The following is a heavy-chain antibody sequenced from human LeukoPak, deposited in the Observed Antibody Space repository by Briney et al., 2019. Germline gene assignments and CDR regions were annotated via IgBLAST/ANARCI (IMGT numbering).Heavy chain of an antibody. Sequence: SETLSLTCTVSGGSISTYYWNWIRQPPGKGLEWIGYIYYSGRTNYNPSLKSRVSISIDTSKNQFSLKLSSVTAADTAVYYCASVGDGLYYYYYYMDVWGKGTTVTVSS. V-gene: IGHV4-59*01. CDR1: GGSISTYY. D-gene: IGHD3-10*01. CDR2: IYYSGRT. CDR3: ASVGDGLYYYYYYMDV. J-gene: IGHJ6*03.